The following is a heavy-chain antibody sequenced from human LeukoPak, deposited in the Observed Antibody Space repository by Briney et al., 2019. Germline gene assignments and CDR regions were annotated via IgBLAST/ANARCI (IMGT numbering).Heavy chain of an antibody. D-gene: IGHD3-16*01. CDR1: GFTFGDYA. CDR3: AKQRGSYSDY. J-gene: IGHJ4*02. CDR2: IRSKAYGGTI. Sequence: GGSLRLSCTASGFTFGDYAMTWVRQAPGKGLEWVGFIRSKAYGGTIEYAASVKGRFTISRDDSKSSAYLQMNSLRAEDTAVYYCAKQRGSYSDYWGQGTLVTVSS. V-gene: IGHV3-49*04.